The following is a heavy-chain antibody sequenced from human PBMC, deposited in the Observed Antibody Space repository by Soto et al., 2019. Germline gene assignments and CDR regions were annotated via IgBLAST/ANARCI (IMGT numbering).Heavy chain of an antibody. CDR3: ASFCSSTSCPHDAFDI. J-gene: IGHJ3*02. V-gene: IGHV4-39*01. D-gene: IGHD2-2*01. CDR1: GGSISSSSYY. Sequence: ASETLSLTCTVSGGSISSSSYYWGWISQPPGKGLEWIGSIYYSGSTYYNPSLKSRVTISVDTSKNQFSLKLSSVTAADTAVYYCASFCSSTSCPHDAFDIWGQGTMVTVSS. CDR2: IYYSGST.